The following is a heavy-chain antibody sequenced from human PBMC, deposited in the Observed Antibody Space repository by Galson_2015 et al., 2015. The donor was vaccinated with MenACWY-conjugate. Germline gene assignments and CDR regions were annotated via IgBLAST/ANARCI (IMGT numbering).Heavy chain of an antibody. Sequence: SLRLSCAASGFTFSSYAMHWVRQAPGKGLEYVSAISSNGGSTYYADSVKGRFTISRDNSKNTLYLQMSSLRAEDTAVYYCVKGRYVTSYGDATISYYYYGMDVWGQGTTVTVSS. D-gene: IGHD4-17*01. J-gene: IGHJ6*02. V-gene: IGHV3-64D*09. CDR2: ISSNGGST. CDR3: VKGRYVTSYGDATISYYYYGMDV. CDR1: GFTFSSYA.